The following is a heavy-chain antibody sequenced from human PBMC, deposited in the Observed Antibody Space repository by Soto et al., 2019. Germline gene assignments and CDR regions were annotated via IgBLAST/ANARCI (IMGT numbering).Heavy chain of an antibody. CDR2: ISANDVGT. J-gene: IGHJ4*02. D-gene: IGHD1-20*01. CDR3: AKAKNDYNWDNRPPFDY. V-gene: IGHV3-23*01. Sequence: HPAGSLRLSCEASGFTLRNYAMTWIRQAPGKGLEWVSLISANDVGTYYAESVKTRFTISTDQSRNTVYLQMDSLRADDTAIYYCAKAKNDYNWDNRPPFDYWGQGTLVTVSS. CDR1: GFTLRNYA.